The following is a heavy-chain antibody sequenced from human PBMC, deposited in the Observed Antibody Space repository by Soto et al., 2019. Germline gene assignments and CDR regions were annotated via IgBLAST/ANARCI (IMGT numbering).Heavy chain of an antibody. J-gene: IGHJ4*02. V-gene: IGHV3-7*01. CDR2: IKQDGSEK. D-gene: IGHD4-17*01. CDR3: ARGVAYGEPYSFDY. Sequence: EVQLVESGGGLVQPGGSLRLSCAASGFTFSSYWMSWVRQAPGKGLEWVANIKQDGSEKYYVDSVKGRFTISRDNAKNSLYLQMNSLRAEDTAVYYCARGVAYGEPYSFDYWGQGTLVTVSS. CDR1: GFTFSSYW.